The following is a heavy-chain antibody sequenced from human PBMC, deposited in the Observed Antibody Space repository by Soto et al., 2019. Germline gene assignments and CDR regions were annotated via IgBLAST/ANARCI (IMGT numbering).Heavy chain of an antibody. D-gene: IGHD3-3*01. CDR3: ARVKGIYYDFWSGPTKQKYWFDP. Sequence: SETLSLTCAVYVGSFSGYSWSWIRQPPGKGLEWIGEINHSGSTNYNPSLKSRVTISVDTSKNQFSLKLSSVTAADTAVYYCARVKGIYYDFWSGPTKQKYWFDPWGQGTLVTVSS. CDR2: INHSGST. J-gene: IGHJ5*02. V-gene: IGHV4-34*01. CDR1: VGSFSGYS.